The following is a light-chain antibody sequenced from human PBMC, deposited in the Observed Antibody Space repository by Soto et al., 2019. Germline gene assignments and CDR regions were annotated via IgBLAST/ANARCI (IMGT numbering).Light chain of an antibody. Sequence: EIVMTQSPPSLTVTPGEPASSSCRSSQRLLHSNGNYFLDWYLQKPGQSPQLLIYLGFNRASGVPDRVSGSGAGTDFTLNISRVEAEDVGVYYCMQALQTPYNFGKGTRLEIK. CDR3: MQALQTPYN. V-gene: IGKV2-28*01. J-gene: IGKJ2*01. CDR1: QRLLHSNGNYF. CDR2: LGF.